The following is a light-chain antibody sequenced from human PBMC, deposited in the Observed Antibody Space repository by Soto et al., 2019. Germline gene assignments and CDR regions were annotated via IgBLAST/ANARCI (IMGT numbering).Light chain of an antibody. CDR3: QQLNSYTTLT. J-gene: IGKJ4*01. CDR1: QGISSY. V-gene: IGKV1-9*01. Sequence: DIQLTQSPSFLSASVGDRVTITCRASQGISSYLAWYQQKQGKDPKLLLFAASSLQSGVPSRCSGSGSGTEFTLTISSRKPEDVATYYCQQLNSYTTLTFGGGTKVEIK. CDR2: AAS.